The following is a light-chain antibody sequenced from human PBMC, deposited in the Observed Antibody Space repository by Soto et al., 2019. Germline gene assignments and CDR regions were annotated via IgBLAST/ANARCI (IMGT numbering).Light chain of an antibody. Sequence: EIVLTQSPGTLSLSPLERASLCCRASQSVSNNYLAWYQQKPGQAPRLLIYGASNRATGIPDRFSGSASGTDFTLTINILEPEDFAVYYCQLYGISPHFGQGTRLEI. CDR2: GAS. CDR3: QLYGISPH. CDR1: QSVSNNY. V-gene: IGKV3-20*01. J-gene: IGKJ5*01.